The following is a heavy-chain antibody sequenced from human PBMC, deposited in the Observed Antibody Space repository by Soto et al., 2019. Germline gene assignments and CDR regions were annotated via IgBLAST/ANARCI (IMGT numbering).Heavy chain of an antibody. CDR1: GGSISNYH. CDR2: IYYSGST. J-gene: IGHJ4*02. V-gene: IGHV4-59*08. CDR3: ARRQSSSWYGL. Sequence: SETLSLTCTVSGGSISNYHWSWIRQPPGKGLEWIGYIYYSGSTNYNPSLKSRVTISVDTSKNQFSLKLSSVTAADTAVYYCARRQSSSWYGLWGQGTLVTVSS. D-gene: IGHD6-13*01.